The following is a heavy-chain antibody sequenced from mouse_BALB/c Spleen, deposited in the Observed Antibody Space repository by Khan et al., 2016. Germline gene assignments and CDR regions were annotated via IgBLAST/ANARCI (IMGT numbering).Heavy chain of an antibody. CDR2: IHPGSGGT. J-gene: IGHJ4*01. CDR1: GYTFTDYE. V-gene: IGHV1-15*01. Sequence: QVQLQQSGAELVRPGPSVQLSCKALGYTFTDYEMPWVKQTPVHGLDWIGTIHPGSGGTAYNQKFKGKATLTADKSSSTAYMELSSLTTEDSAVYYCTSRRNCSGYYVVMDYWGQGCTSTVSA. CDR3: TSRRNCSGYYVVMDY. D-gene: IGHD2-3*01.